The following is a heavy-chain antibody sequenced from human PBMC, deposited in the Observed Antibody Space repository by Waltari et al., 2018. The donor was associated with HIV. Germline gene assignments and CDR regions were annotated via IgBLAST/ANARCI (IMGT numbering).Heavy chain of an antibody. CDR1: GGTFSSYA. CDR2: FIPIFGTA. V-gene: IGHV1-69*12. CDR3: ARGPYSSSWYGMDV. J-gene: IGHJ6*02. Sequence: QVQLVQSGAEVKKPGSSVKVSCKASGGTFSSYAISWVRQAPGQGLEWIVGFIPIFGTAKYAQKFQGRVTITADESTSTAYMELSSLRSEDTAVYYCARGPYSSSWYGMDVWGQGTTVTVSS. D-gene: IGHD6-13*01.